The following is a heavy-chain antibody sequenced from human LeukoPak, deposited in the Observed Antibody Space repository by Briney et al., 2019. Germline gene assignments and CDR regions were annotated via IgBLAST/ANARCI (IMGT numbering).Heavy chain of an antibody. CDR2: IIPIFGTA. D-gene: IGHD2-2*01. J-gene: IGHJ5*02. Sequence: ASVKVSCKASGGTFSSYAISWVRQAPGQGLEWMGGIIPIFGTANYTQKFQGRVTITADESTSTAYMELSSLRSEDTAVYYCAREPRDQLLHWFDPWGQGTLVTVSS. CDR1: GGTFSSYA. CDR3: AREPRDQLLHWFDP. V-gene: IGHV1-69*13.